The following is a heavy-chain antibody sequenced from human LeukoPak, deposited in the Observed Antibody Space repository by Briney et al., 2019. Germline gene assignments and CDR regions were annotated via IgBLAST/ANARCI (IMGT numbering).Heavy chain of an antibody. CDR1: GYTFTNYY. CDR3: ARGLDSESYYGS. V-gene: IGHV1-46*01. CDR2: INPSGAST. D-gene: IGHD3-10*01. Sequence: HRASVKVSCKASGYTFTNYYIHWVRQAPGQGLEWMGIINPSGASTNSAQKFQGRVTMTRDTSTSTVYMELSSLRSEDTAVYYCARGLDSESYYGSWGQGTLVTVSS. J-gene: IGHJ5*02.